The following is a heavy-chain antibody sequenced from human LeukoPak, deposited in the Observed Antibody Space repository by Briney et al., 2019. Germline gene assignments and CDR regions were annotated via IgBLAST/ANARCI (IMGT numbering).Heavy chain of an antibody. CDR2: TIMTGTTI. CDR3: AKGIRSINYPFDY. V-gene: IGHV3-11*01. CDR1: GFTFSDYY. Sequence: GGSLRLSCAASGFTFSDYYMTWIRQAPGKGLGWVSYTIMTGTTIYYADSVKGRFTISRDNSKNTLYLQMNSLRAEDTAVYYCAKGIRSINYPFDYWGQGTLVTVSS. J-gene: IGHJ4*02. D-gene: IGHD5-24*01.